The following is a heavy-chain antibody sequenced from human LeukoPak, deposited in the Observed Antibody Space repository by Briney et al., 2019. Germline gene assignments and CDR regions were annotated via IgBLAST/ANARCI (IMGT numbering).Heavy chain of an antibody. CDR2: INTDGSTT. CDR1: GFTFSSYW. D-gene: IGHD4-23*01. J-gene: IGHJ3*02. Sequence: GGSLRLSCAASGFTFSSYWMHWVRHAPGKGLVWVSRINTDGSTTSYADSVKGRFTISRDNAKNSLYLQMNSLRAEDTAVYYCARGGRWQWKAFDIWGQGTMVTVSS. V-gene: IGHV3-74*01. CDR3: ARGGRWQWKAFDI.